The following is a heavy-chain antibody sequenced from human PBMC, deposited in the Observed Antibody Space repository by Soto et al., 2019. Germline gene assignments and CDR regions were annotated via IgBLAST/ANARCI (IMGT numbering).Heavy chain of an antibody. Sequence: RLSCAASGFTFTKYGMHWVRQAPGKGLEWVSYISSSSSSIYYADSVKGRFTISRDNAKNSLYLQMSSLRDEDTAVYYCARDYEYWSGYYKGFDYWGQGTLVTVSS. CDR3: ARDYEYWSGYYKGFDY. CDR2: ISSSSSSI. D-gene: IGHD3-3*01. J-gene: IGHJ4*02. CDR1: GFTFTKYG. V-gene: IGHV3-48*02.